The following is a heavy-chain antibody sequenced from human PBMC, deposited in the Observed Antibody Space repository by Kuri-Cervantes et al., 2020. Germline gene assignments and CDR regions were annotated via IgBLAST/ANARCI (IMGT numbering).Heavy chain of an antibody. CDR2: INPNSGGT. D-gene: IGHD2-15*01. Sequence: ASVKVSCKASGYTFTGYYMHWVRQAPGQGLEWMGWINPNSGGTNYAQKFQGRVTMTRDTSISTAYMELSRLRSDDTAVYYCARTGWGSGGTSDYRGQGTLVTVSS. CDR1: GYTFTGYY. J-gene: IGHJ4*02. CDR3: ARTGWGSGGTSDY. V-gene: IGHV1-2*02.